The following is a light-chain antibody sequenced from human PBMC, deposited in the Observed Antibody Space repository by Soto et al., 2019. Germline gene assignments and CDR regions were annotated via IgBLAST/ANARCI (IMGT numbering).Light chain of an antibody. J-gene: IGKJ1*01. CDR2: GAS. CDR1: HSVSSN. Sequence: EIVKTHRPASLSVSPRERATLSCRASHSVSSNLALYQQNPGQAPRLLISGASTRATGIPARFSGSGSGTEFTLTLSSLQPEDFAVYYCQQYYNLPRAFVQGTKMDIK. V-gene: IGKV3-15*01. CDR3: QQYYNLPRA.